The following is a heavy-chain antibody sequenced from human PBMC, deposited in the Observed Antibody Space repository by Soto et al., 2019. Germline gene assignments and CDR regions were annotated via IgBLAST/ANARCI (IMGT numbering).Heavy chain of an antibody. V-gene: IGHV5-51*01. J-gene: IGHJ6*02. CDR2: IYPGDSNT. CDR1: GYTFTNYW. CDR3: AASIFYYGMDV. Sequence: PGESLKISCKGSGYTFTNYWIGWVRQMPGKGLEWMGIIYPGDSNTKYNPSFQGQVTISADKSITTTYLQWSSLKASDTAIYYCAASIFYYGMDVWGQGTTVTVSS.